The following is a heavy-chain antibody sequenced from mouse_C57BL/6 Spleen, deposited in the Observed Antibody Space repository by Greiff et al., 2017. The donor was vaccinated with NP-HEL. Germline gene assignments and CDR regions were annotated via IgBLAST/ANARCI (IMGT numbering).Heavy chain of an antibody. CDR3: ARSYYYGGSFDY. CDR2: INPSSGYT. J-gene: IGHJ2*01. Sequence: VQLVESGAELARPGASVKMSCKASGYTFTSYTMHWVKQRPGQGLEWIGYINPSSGYTKYNQKFKDKATLTADKSSSTAYMQLSSLTSEDSAVYYCARSYYYGGSFDYWGQGTTLTVSS. D-gene: IGHD1-1*01. V-gene: IGHV1-4*01. CDR1: GYTFTSYT.